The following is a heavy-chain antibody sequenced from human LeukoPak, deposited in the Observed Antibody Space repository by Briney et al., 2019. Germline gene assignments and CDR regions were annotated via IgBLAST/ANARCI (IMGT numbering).Heavy chain of an antibody. J-gene: IGHJ4*02. CDR1: GFTFSSYA. CDR2: ISGSGGNT. CDR3: ARGRGGDYVPSRFDY. V-gene: IGHV3-23*01. D-gene: IGHD4-17*01. Sequence: GGSLRLSCAASGFTFSSYAMSWVRQAPGKGLEWVSSISGSGGNTYYADSVEGRFTISRDNSRNTLYLQMNSLRAEDTALYYCARGRGGDYVPSRFDYWGQGTLVTVSS.